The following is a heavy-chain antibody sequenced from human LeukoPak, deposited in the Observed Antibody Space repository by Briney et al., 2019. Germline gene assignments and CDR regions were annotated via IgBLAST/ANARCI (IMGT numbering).Heavy chain of an antibody. Sequence: PSQTLSLTCTVSGGSISSGDYYWSWIRQPPGKGLEWIGYIYYSGSTYYNPSLKSRVTISVDTSKNQFSLKLSSVTAADTAVYYCARGADYGKGGYFDYWGQGTLVTVSS. CDR3: ARGADYGKGGYFDY. V-gene: IGHV4-30-4*01. D-gene: IGHD4-17*01. CDR1: GGSISSGDYY. J-gene: IGHJ4*02. CDR2: IYYSGST.